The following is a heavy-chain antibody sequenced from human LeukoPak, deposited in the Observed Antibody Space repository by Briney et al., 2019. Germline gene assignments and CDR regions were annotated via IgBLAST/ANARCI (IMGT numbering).Heavy chain of an antibody. CDR1: GFTFSSYG. Sequence: GSLRLSCAASGFTFSSYGMHWVRQAPGKGLEWVAVIWYDGSNKYYADSVKGRFTISRDNSKNTLYLQMNSLRAEDTAVYYCAREGDYYDSSGYRFDAFDIWGQGTMVTVSS. CDR3: AREGDYYDSSGYRFDAFDI. V-gene: IGHV3-33*01. J-gene: IGHJ3*02. D-gene: IGHD3-22*01. CDR2: IWYDGSNK.